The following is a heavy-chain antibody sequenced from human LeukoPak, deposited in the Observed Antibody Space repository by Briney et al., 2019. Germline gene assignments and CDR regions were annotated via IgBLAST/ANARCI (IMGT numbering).Heavy chain of an antibody. D-gene: IGHD4-17*01. CDR1: GFTFSSYT. V-gene: IGHV3-30-3*01. J-gene: IGHJ4*02. Sequence: GGSLRLSCAASGFTFSSYTIHWVRQAPGKGLEWVALISYDGSSKYYADSVKGRFTISRDNSKNTLYLQMNSLRAEDTAVFYCARVGVDYGDSYPFDYWGQGTLVTVSS. CDR2: ISYDGSSK. CDR3: ARVGVDYGDSYPFDY.